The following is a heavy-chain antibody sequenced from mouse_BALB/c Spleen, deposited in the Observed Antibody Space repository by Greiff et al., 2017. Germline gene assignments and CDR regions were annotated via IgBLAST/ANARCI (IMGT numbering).Heavy chain of an antibody. CDR3: AREGAY. Sequence: EVQLQQSGPELVKPGASVKISCKASGYSFTGYYMHWVKQSHVKSLEWIGRINPYNGATSYNQKFKGKATLTADTSSSTAYMQLSSLTSEDSAVYFCAREGAYWGQGTLVTVSA. V-gene: IGHV1-42*01. CDR1: GYSFTGYY. J-gene: IGHJ3*01. CDR2: INPYNGAT. D-gene: IGHD3-3*01.